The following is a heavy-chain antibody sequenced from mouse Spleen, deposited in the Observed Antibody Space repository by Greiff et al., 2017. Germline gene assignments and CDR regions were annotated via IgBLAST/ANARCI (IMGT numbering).Heavy chain of an antibody. CDR3: ARDLNYGSSYYFDY. Sequence: VQLVESGAELARPGASVKMSCKASGYTFTSYTMHWVKQRPGQGLEWIGYINPSSGYTKYNQKFKDKATLTADKSSSTAYMQLSSLTSEDSAVYYCARDLNYGSSYYFDYWGQGTTLTVSS. CDR2: INPSSGYT. V-gene: IGHV1-4*01. D-gene: IGHD1-1*01. CDR1: GYTFTSYT. J-gene: IGHJ2*01.